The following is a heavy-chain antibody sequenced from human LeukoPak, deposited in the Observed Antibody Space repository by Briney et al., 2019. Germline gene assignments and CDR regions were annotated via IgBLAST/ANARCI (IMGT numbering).Heavy chain of an antibody. D-gene: IGHD3-10*01. CDR2: ISYDGNYK. V-gene: IGHV3-30*04. CDR3: ARDPKIYGLGSHMDV. J-gene: IGHJ6*03. CDR1: GFTFSSYA. Sequence: PGGSLRLSCAASGFTFSSYAMSWVRQAPGKGLEWVAIISYDGNYKYHADSVKGRFTISRDNSKNTLYLQMNSLRDEDTAVYYCARDPKIYGLGSHMDVWGKGTTVTISS.